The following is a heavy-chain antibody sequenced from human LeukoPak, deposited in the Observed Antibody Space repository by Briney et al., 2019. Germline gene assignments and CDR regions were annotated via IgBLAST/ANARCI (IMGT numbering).Heavy chain of an antibody. J-gene: IGHJ4*02. CDR1: GFTFSSYA. CDR3: ARVRARVAFDY. D-gene: IGHD6-6*01. CDR2: ISSSSSYI. V-gene: IGHV3-21*01. Sequence: GGSLRLSCAASGFTFSSYAMSWVRQAPGKGLEWVSSISSSSSYIYYADSVKGRFTISRDNAKNSLYLQMNSLRAEDTAVYYCARVRARVAFDYWGQGTLVTVSS.